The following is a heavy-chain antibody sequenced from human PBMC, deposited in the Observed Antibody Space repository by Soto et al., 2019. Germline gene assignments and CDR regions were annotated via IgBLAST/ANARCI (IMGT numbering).Heavy chain of an antibody. J-gene: IGHJ4*02. CDR3: ANLPLYGSGFDC. Sequence: EVQLVESGGGLVQPGGSLRLSCAASGFTFDDYAIHWVRQAPGKGLEWVSGISWNGAATGYVDSVKGRFSISRDNTKNTLYLQMNSLRSKDTAVYYCANLPLYGSGFDCWGQGTLVTVSS. CDR1: GFTFDDYA. CDR2: ISWNGAAT. D-gene: IGHD3-10*01. V-gene: IGHV3-9*01.